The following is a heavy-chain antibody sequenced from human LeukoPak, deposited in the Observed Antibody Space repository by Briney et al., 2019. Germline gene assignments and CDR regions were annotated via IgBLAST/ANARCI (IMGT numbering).Heavy chain of an antibody. CDR2: IANKINSERK. D-gene: IGHD6-13*01. CDR3: TTEGQQTESSRFDF. J-gene: IGHJ4*02. Sequence: GGSLRLSCAASGLIFSDAWMGWVRQAPGKGLEWVGRIANKINSERKDYAAPVRGRFSISRDDSENTLYLQMNGLQTEDTGVYYCTTEGQQTESSRFDFWGRGTPVTVSS. V-gene: IGHV3-15*04. CDR1: GLIFSDAW.